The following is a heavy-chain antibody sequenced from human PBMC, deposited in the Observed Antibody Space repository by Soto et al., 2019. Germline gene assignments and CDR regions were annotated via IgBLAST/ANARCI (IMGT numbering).Heavy chain of an antibody. D-gene: IGHD3-9*01. CDR3: ALYISADPAGWFDP. J-gene: IGHJ5*02. V-gene: IGHV2-5*02. Sequence: QITLKESGPTLVQPTQTLTLTCTFSGFSLSTSGVGVGWFRQPPGKALEWLALIYWDDDNSYSPSLKSRLTISKHTSKNQVVRTVTDMDPMDTATYYSALYISADPAGWFDPWGQGTLVIVSS. CDR1: GFSLSTSGVG. CDR2: IYWDDDN.